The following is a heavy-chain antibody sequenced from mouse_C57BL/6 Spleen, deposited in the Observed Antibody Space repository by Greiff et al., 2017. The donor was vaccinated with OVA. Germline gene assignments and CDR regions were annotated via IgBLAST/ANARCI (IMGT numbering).Heavy chain of an antibody. CDR1: GYTFTGYW. V-gene: IGHV1-9*01. Sequence: VKLMESGAELMKPGASVKLSCKASGYTFTGYWIEWVKQRPGHGLEWIGEILPGSGSTNYNEMFKGKATFTADSSSNTAYMQLSRLTAEDSAIYDSARREITTVVDPDDYWGQGTTLTVSS. D-gene: IGHD1-1*01. J-gene: IGHJ2*01. CDR2: ILPGSGST. CDR3: ARREITTVVDPDDY.